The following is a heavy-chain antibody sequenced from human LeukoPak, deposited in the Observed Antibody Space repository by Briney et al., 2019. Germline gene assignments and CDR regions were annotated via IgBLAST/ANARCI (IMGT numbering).Heavy chain of an antibody. J-gene: IGHJ4*02. D-gene: IGHD6-19*01. CDR3: AKAVSHSYLDF. CDR1: GFTFSNYA. Sequence: PGGSLRLSCAASGFTFSNYAMNWVRQAPGRGLEWVSGINPSGGSTYYADSVKGRFTISRDNSKNTLYLQMNSLRAEDTALYFCAKAVSHSYLDFWGQGTLVTVSA. CDR2: INPSGGST. V-gene: IGHV3-23*01.